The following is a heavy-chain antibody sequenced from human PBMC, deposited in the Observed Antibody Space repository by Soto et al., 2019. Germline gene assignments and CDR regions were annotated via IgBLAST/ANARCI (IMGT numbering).Heavy chain of an antibody. CDR1: GFTFSSYA. CDR2: ISYDGSNK. D-gene: IGHD3-22*01. J-gene: IGHJ4*02. Sequence: GGSLRLSCAASGFTFSSYAMHWVRQAPGKGLEWVAVISYDGSNKYYADSVKGRFTISRDNSKNTLYLQMNSLRAEDTAVYYCARDQGYYDSSGYYRILDYFDYWGEGTLLTVS. V-gene: IGHV3-30-3*01. CDR3: ARDQGYYDSSGYYRILDYFDY.